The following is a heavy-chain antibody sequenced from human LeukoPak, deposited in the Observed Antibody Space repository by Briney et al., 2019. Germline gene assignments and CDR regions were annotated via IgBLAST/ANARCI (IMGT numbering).Heavy chain of an antibody. CDR1: GFTFTTYF. Sequence: GGSLRLSCAASGFTFTTYFMTWVRQAPGKGLEWVAHINKDGSEKYYVDSVKGRFTISRDNAKNSVYLQMNSLRAEDTAVYYCAELGITMIGGVWGKGTTVTISS. CDR3: AELGITMIGGV. D-gene: IGHD3-10*02. J-gene: IGHJ6*04. CDR2: INKDGSEK. V-gene: IGHV3-7*01.